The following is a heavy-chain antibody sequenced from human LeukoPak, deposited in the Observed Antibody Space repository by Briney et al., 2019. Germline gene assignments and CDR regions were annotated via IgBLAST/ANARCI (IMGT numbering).Heavy chain of an antibody. D-gene: IGHD5-24*01. CDR1: GFTFSSYE. CDR3: ARDSAPTKQFDRWLQSFDY. Sequence: PGGSLRLSCAASGFTFSSYEMNWVRQAPGKGLEWVSYINSSGSTIYYADSVKGRFTISRDNAKNSLYLQMNSLRAEDTAVYYCARDSAPTKQFDRWLQSFDYWGQGTLVTVSS. J-gene: IGHJ4*02. V-gene: IGHV3-48*03. CDR2: INSSGSTI.